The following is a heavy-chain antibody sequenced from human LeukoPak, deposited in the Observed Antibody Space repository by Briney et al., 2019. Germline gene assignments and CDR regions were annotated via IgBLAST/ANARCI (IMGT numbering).Heavy chain of an antibody. J-gene: IGHJ4*02. CDR2: IYPGDSDT. Sequence: GESLKISCKNSGYSFTTYWIGWVRQMPGKGLEWMGIIYPGDSDTRYSPSFQGQVTISADKSISTAYLQWSSLKASDTAMYYCACSVRDGYNHNRYDYWGQGTLVTVSS. D-gene: IGHD5-24*01. CDR1: GYSFTTYW. CDR3: ACSVRDGYNHNRYDY. V-gene: IGHV5-51*01.